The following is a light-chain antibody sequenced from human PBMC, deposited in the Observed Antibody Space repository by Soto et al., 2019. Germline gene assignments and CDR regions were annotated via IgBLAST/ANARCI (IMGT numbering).Light chain of an antibody. CDR1: QDISNY. V-gene: IGKV1-33*01. CDR2: DAF. J-gene: IGKJ1*01. Sequence: DIQMTQSPSSLSASVGDRVTITCQASQDISNYLNWYQQKTGKAPKLLIYDAFNMETEVPSRFSGSGSGTDFTFTISSLQPEDIATYYFQQYDNLPWTFCHGTKVEIK. CDR3: QQYDNLPWT.